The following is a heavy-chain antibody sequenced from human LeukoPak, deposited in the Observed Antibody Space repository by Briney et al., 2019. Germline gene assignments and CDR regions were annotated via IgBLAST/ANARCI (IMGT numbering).Heavy chain of an antibody. D-gene: IGHD6-19*01. CDR2: IPASGGST. CDR3: AKVSSGGWYFDY. CDR1: GFTFSSNV. J-gene: IGHJ4*02. Sequence: PGGSLRLSCVASGFTFSSNVMIWVRQAPGKGLEWVSSIPASGGSTYYADSVKGRFTISRDNSKNSLYLQMNSLRAEDTAVYYCAKVSSGGWYFDYWGQGTLVTVSS. V-gene: IGHV3-23*01.